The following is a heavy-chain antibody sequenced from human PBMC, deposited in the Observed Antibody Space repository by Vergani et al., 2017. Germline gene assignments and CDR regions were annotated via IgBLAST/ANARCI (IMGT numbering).Heavy chain of an antibody. CDR2: ISSDGSNK. D-gene: IGHD2-2*01. J-gene: IGHJ5*02. CDR1: GFTFSSYA. CDR3: AREYIVVVPAAKSGVVDWFDP. Sequence: QVQLVESGGGVVQPGRSLRLSCAASGFTFSSYAMHWVRQAPGKGLEWVAVISSDGSNKYYADSVKGRFTISRDNSKNTLYLQMNSLRDEDTAVYYCAREYIVVVPAAKSGVVDWFDPWGQGTLVTVSS. V-gene: IGHV3-30-3*01.